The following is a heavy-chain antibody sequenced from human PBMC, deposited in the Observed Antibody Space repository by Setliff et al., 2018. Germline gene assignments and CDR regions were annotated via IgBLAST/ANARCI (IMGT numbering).Heavy chain of an antibody. J-gene: IGHJ4*02. D-gene: IGHD3-10*01. V-gene: IGHV4-59*08. CDR3: AALGITMVRGVIITWRGSFDY. CDR1: GGSISSYY. CDR2: IYYSGST. Sequence: PSEALSLTCTVSGGSISSYYWSWIRQPPGKGLEWIGYIYYSGSTNYNPSLKSRVTISVDTSKNQFSLKLSSVTAADTAVYYCAALGITMVRGVIITWRGSFDYWGQGTLVTVS.